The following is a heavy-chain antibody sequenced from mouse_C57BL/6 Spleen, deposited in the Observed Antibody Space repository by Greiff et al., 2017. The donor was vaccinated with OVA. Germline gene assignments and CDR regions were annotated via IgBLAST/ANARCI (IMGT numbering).Heavy chain of an antibody. CDR3: ARRSNYGGYFDV. D-gene: IGHD2-5*01. J-gene: IGHJ1*03. V-gene: IGHV5-15*01. Sequence: EVKLMESGGGLVQPGGSLKLSCAASGFTFSDYGMAWVRQAPRKGPEWVAFISNLAYSIYYADTVTGRFTISRENAKNTLYLELSSLRSEDTAMYYCARRSNYGGYFDVWGTGTTVTVSS. CDR1: GFTFSDYG. CDR2: ISNLAYSI.